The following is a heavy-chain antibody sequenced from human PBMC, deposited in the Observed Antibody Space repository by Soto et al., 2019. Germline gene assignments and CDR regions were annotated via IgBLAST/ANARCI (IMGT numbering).Heavy chain of an antibody. V-gene: IGHV3-30*18. CDR1: GFTFSSYG. J-gene: IGHJ4*02. Sequence: GGSLRLSCAASGFTFSSYGMHWVRQAPGKGLEWVAVISYDGSNKYYADSVKGRFTISRDNSKNTLYLQMNSLRAEDTAVYYCAKDRIAARYYFDCWGQGTLVTV. D-gene: IGHD6-13*01. CDR2: ISYDGSNK. CDR3: AKDRIAARYYFDC.